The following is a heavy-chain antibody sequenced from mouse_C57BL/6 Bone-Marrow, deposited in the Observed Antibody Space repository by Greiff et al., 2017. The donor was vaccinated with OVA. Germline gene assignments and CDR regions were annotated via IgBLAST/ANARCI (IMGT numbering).Heavy chain of an antibody. CDR1: GFTFSSYA. CDR2: ISDGGSYT. CDR3: SRADCNYALSFDV. Sequence: EVKLVESGGGLVKPGGSLKLSCAASGFTFSSYAMSWVRQTPEKRLEWVATISDGGSYTYYPDNVKGRFTISRDHAKNTLFLQMLPLRSAATAMYCCSRADCNYALSFDVWGPGTSVTVSS. D-gene: IGHD2-1*01. J-gene: IGHJ1*01. V-gene: IGHV5-4*03.